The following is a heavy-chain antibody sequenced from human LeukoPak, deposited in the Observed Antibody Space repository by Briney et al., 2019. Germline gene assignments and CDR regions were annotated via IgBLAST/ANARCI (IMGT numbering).Heavy chain of an antibody. V-gene: IGHV4-59*01. Sequence: SSETLSLTCTVSGGSISSYYWSWIRQPPGKGLEWIGYIYYSGSTNYNPSLKSRVTISVDTSKNQFSLKLSSVTAADTAVYYCAKDRGPMVRGVDYWGQGTLVTVSS. CDR1: GGSISSYY. CDR2: IYYSGST. CDR3: AKDRGPMVRGVDY. J-gene: IGHJ4*02. D-gene: IGHD3-10*01.